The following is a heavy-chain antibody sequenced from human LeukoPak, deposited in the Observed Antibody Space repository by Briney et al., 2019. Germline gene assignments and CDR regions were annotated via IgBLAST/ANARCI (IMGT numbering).Heavy chain of an antibody. CDR1: GYSFTSYW. Sequence: GESLKISCKGSGYSFTSYWIGWVRQMPGKGLEWMGIIYPGDSDTIYSPSFQGQVTISANKSISTAYLQWSSLKASDTAMYYCASSSPAYYYYGMDVWAKGPRSPSP. CDR3: ASSSPAYYYYGMDV. CDR2: IYPGDSDT. J-gene: IGHJ6*02. V-gene: IGHV5-51*01.